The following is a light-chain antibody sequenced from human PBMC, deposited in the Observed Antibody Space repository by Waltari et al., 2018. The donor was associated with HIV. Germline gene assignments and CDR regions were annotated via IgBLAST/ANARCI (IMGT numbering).Light chain of an antibody. CDR3: LQTDTPPLT. V-gene: IGKV1-39*01. CDR2: AAS. J-gene: IGKJ3*01. Sequence: DIQMTQSPSSLSASLGDRVTITCRASQDIHGLLNWYQQQPGKRPRLLIDAASRLPSGVPSRVSGGGSGTDFTLTITHLQPEDFATYYCLQTDTPPLTFGPGTKVEIK. CDR1: QDIHGL.